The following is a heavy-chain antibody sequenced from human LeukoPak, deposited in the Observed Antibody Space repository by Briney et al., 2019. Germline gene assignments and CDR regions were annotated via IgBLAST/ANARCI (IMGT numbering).Heavy chain of an antibody. CDR2: ISGSGGST. D-gene: IGHD6-19*01. CDR1: GFTFSSYA. J-gene: IGHJ4*02. Sequence: GGSLRLSCAASGFTFSSYAMSWVRQAPGKGLEWVSAISGSGGSTYYADSVKGRFTISRDNAKNSLYLQMNSLRAEDTAVYYCARSRLGVSSGWYYFDYWGQGTLVTVSS. CDR3: ARSRLGVSSGWYYFDY. V-gene: IGHV3-23*01.